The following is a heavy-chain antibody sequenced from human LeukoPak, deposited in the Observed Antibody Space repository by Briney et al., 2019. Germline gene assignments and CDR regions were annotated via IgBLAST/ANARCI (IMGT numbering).Heavy chain of an antibody. CDR1: GFTFSSYA. J-gene: IGHJ4*02. CDR2: ISGSGGST. V-gene: IGHV3-23*01. Sequence: GGSLGLSCAASGFTFSSYAMSWVRQAPGKGLEWVSAISGSGGSTYYADSVKGRFTISRDNPKNTLYLQMNSLRAEDTAVYYCAKASWAIAAAGYYFDYWGQGTLVTVSS. D-gene: IGHD6-13*01. CDR3: AKASWAIAAAGYYFDY.